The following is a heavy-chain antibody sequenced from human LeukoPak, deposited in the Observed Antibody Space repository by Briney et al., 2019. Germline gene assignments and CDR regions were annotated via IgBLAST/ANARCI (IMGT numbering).Heavy chain of an antibody. CDR2: ISSSSSYI. CDR1: GFSFRSYS. Sequence: GGSLRLSCAASGFSFRSYSMNWVRQAPGKGLQWVSSISSSSSYIYYADSVKGRFTISRDNAKNSLYLQMNSLRAEDTAVYYCARGIVGAYYFDYWGQGSLVTVSS. V-gene: IGHV3-21*01. CDR3: ARGIVGAYYFDY. J-gene: IGHJ4*02. D-gene: IGHD1-26*01.